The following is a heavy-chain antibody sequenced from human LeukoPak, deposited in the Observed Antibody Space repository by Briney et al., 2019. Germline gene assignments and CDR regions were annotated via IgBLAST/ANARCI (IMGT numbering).Heavy chain of an antibody. CDR2: ISSSSSTI. D-gene: IGHD4-17*01. CDR3: AKGKFYGDYEGAFDI. Sequence: GGSLRLSCAASGFTFSSYSMNWVRQAPGKGLEWVSYISSSSSTIYYADSVKGRFTISRDNAKNSLYLQMNSLRAEDTAVYYCAKGKFYGDYEGAFDIWGQGTMVTVSS. J-gene: IGHJ3*02. CDR1: GFTFSSYS. V-gene: IGHV3-48*01.